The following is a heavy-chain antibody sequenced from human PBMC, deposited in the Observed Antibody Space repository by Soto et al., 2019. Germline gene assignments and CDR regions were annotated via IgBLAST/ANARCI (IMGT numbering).Heavy chain of an antibody. CDR3: VRGRAFMSRNAFDI. Sequence: QVQLQQRGAGLLKPSETLSLTCAVHGESFRDYYWTWIRQPPGKGLEWIGEINHSGSTSYNPSLKSRLTLSVDTSKKEFSLNLSSVTAADTALYYCVRGRAFMSRNAFDIWGQGTMVTVSS. D-gene: IGHD1-26*01. V-gene: IGHV4-34*02. J-gene: IGHJ3*02. CDR1: GESFRDYY. CDR2: INHSGST.